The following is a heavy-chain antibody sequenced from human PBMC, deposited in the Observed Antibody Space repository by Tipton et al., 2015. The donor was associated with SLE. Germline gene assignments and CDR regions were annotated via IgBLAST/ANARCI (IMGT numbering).Heavy chain of an antibody. V-gene: IGHV4-4*07. CDR3: AGAWQGYCSGGTCYVLDY. D-gene: IGHD2-15*01. J-gene: IGHJ4*02. CDR2: IYTSGST. Sequence: TLSLTCTVSGGSISSDYWSWIWQPAGKGLEWIGRIYTSGSTNYKPSPKSRVTMSVDTSKNQFSLKLRSVTAADTAVYYWAGAWQGYCSGGTCYVLDYWGQGTLVTVSS. CDR1: GGSISSDY.